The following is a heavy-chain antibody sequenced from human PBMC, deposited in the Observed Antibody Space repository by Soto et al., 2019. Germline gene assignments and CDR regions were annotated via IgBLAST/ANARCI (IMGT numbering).Heavy chain of an antibody. CDR1: GFTFSRVS. Sequence: AGGSLRLSCEASGFTFSRVSMSWVRQVPGKGLEWVASISSASSETWYADSVKGRFIISRDNAQNSLFLQMNTLRPEDSAIYYCARVAYWGPGTKVTVYS. CDR2: ISSASSET. J-gene: IGHJ4*02. V-gene: IGHV3-21*01. CDR3: ARVAY.